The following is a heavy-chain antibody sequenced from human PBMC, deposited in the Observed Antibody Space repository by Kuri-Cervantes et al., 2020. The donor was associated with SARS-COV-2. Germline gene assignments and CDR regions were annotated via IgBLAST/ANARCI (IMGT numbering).Heavy chain of an antibody. Sequence: GGALRLCCAASGFTFSSYGMHWVRQAPGKGLEWVAVIWYDGSNKYYADSVKGRFTISRDNSKNTLYLQMNSLRAEDTAVYYCARDLVPAAMLDYWGQGTLVTVSS. CDR1: GFTFSSYG. V-gene: IGHV3-33*01. CDR2: IWYDGSNK. J-gene: IGHJ4*02. D-gene: IGHD2-2*01. CDR3: ARDLVPAAMLDY.